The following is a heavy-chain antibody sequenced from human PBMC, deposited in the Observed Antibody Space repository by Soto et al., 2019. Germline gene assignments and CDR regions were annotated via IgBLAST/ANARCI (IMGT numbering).Heavy chain of an antibody. CDR2: IWYDGSNK. CDR1: GFTFSSYG. V-gene: IGHV3-33*01. J-gene: IGHJ6*02. D-gene: IGHD5-18*01. CDR3: ARDVYSYGYSYYYGMDV. Sequence: PGGSLRLSCAASGFTFSSYGMHWVRQAPGKGLEWVAVIWYDGSNKYYADSVKGRFTISRDNSKNTLYLQMNSLRAEDTAVYYCARDVYSYGYSYYYGMDVWGQGTTVTVS.